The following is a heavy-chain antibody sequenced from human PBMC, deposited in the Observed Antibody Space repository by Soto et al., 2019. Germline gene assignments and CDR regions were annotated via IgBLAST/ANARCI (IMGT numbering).Heavy chain of an antibody. Sequence: GGSLRLSCAAPGFTFSSYAMSWVRQAPGKGLEWVSAISGSGGSTYYADSVKGRFTISRDNSKNTLYLQMNSLRPEDTAVYYCAADVGGYIYGLARHWGPGTTVTVSS. D-gene: IGHD4-17*01. CDR1: GFTFSSYA. V-gene: IGHV3-23*01. CDR3: AADVGGYIYGLARH. CDR2: ISGSGGST. J-gene: IGHJ4*02.